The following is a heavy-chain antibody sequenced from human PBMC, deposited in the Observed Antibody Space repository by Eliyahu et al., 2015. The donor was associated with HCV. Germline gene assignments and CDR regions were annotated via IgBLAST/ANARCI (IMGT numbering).Heavy chain of an antibody. Sequence: QVQLQESGPGLVKPSETLSLTCTVSGGSIXSXSWSWIRQPPGKGLXXIXYIHXSGSTNYKPSLKSRVTISLDTSKNXFSLKLSSVTAADTAVYYCASGGGGIAVAGTGGWFDPWGQGTLVTVSS. CDR3: ASGGGGIAVAGTGGWFDP. J-gene: IGHJ5*02. CDR1: GGSIXSXS. D-gene: IGHD6-19*01. V-gene: IGHV4-59*01. CDR2: IHXSGST.